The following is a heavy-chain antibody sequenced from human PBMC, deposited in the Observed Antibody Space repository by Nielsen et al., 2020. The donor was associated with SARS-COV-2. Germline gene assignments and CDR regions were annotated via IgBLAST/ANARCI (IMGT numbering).Heavy chain of an antibody. V-gene: IGHV1-2*06. CDR3: ARNSSGSKAFDY. CDR1: GYTFTGYH. J-gene: IGHJ4*02. Sequence: ASVKVSCKASGYTFTGYHIHWVRQAPGQGLEWMGRINPNSGGTDYAQKFQGRVTMTRDTSVSTAYMELRRLTSGDTAFYYCARNSSGSKAFDYWGQGTLVTVSS. D-gene: IGHD6-19*01. CDR2: INPNSGGT.